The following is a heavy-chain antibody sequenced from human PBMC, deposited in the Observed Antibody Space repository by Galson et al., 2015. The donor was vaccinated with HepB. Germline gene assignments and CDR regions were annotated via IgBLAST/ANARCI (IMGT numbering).Heavy chain of an antibody. Sequence: SLRLSCAASGFSVSANYMSWVRQAPGKGLEWVSVIYTGGGTYYADSVKGRFTISRDSSKNTLYLQMNSLRAEDTAVYYCARDRSAWTAIPGGYYYYGMDVWGQGTTVTVSS. J-gene: IGHJ6*02. CDR2: IYTGGGT. CDR1: GFSVSANY. D-gene: IGHD2-21*02. CDR3: ARDRSAWTAIPGGYYYYGMDV. V-gene: IGHV3-66*01.